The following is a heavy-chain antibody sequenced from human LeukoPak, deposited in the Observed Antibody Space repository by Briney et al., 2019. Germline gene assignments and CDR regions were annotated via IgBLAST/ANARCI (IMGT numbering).Heavy chain of an antibody. CDR1: GFTFDDYG. Sequence: LGGSLRLSCAASGFTFDDYGMSWVRQAPGKGLEWVSGINWNGGSTGYADSVKGRFTISRDNAKNSLYLQMNSLRAEDTALYYCARAPTRTTGRYYYYYMDVWGKGTTVTVSS. J-gene: IGHJ6*03. D-gene: IGHD1-1*01. CDR3: ARAPTRTTGRYYYYYMDV. CDR2: INWNGGST. V-gene: IGHV3-20*04.